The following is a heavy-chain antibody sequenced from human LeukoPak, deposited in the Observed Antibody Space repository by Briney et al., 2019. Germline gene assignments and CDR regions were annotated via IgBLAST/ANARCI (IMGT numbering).Heavy chain of an antibody. Sequence: GASVKVSCKASGGTFSSYAISWVRQAPGQGLEWMGGIIPIFGTANYAQKFQGRVTITADKSTSTAYMELSSLRSEDTAVYYCARGLYYYYYMDVWGKGTTVTVSS. V-gene: IGHV1-69*06. CDR2: IIPIFGTA. CDR1: GGTFSSYA. CDR3: ARGLYYYYYMDV. J-gene: IGHJ6*03.